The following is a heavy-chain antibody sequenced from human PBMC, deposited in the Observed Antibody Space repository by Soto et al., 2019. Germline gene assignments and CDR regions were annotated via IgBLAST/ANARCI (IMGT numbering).Heavy chain of an antibody. V-gene: IGHV1-3*01. CDR2: INAGNGNT. CDR1: GYTFTSYA. J-gene: IGHJ4*02. Sequence: SVKVSCKASGYTFTSYAMHWVRQAPGQRLEWMGWINAGNGNTKYSQKFQGRVTITRDTSASTAYMELSSLRSEDTAVYYCARAATVVTCFDYWGQGTLVTVSS. D-gene: IGHD4-17*01. CDR3: ARAATVVTCFDY.